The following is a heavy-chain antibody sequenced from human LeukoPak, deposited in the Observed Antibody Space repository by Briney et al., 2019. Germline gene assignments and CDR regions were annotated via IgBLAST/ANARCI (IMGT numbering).Heavy chain of an antibody. CDR3: ARLSVIVGAALEYYYYYMDV. CDR1: GGTFSGYY. V-gene: IGHV4-34*01. CDR2: SNDSGGT. D-gene: IGHD1-26*01. Sequence: SETLSLTCAVYGGTFSGYYWSWIRQPPGKRLEWVGESNDSGGTNYNPSLKGRVTISADKSKNQVSLKLTSVTAADTAVYYCARLSVIVGAALEYYYYYMDVWGQGTTVTVSS. J-gene: IGHJ6*03.